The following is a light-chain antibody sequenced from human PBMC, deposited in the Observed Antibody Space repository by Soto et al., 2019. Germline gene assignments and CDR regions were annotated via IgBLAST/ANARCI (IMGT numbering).Light chain of an antibody. Sequence: EIVMTQSPATLSVSPGERATLSCRASQSVSSNLAWYQQKPGQAPRLLIYGASTRATGIPARFSGSGSGTEFTLTVSSLQSEDFAVYYCQQDNNWTRTFGQGTKV. J-gene: IGKJ1*01. V-gene: IGKV3-15*01. CDR3: QQDNNWTRT. CDR1: QSVSSN. CDR2: GAS.